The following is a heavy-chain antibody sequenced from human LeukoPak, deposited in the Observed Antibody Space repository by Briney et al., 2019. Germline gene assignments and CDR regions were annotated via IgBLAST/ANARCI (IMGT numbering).Heavy chain of an antibody. J-gene: IGHJ4*02. V-gene: IGHV1-24*01. CDR2: FDPEDGET. CDR3: ATWVAGGGYLGY. D-gene: IGHD3-16*02. CDR1: GYTLTELS. Sequence: ASVKVSCKVSGYTLTELSMHWVRQAPGKGLEWMGGFDPEDGETIYAQKFQGRVTMTEDTSTDTAYMELSSLRSEDTAVYYCATWVAGGGYLGYWGQGTLVTVSS.